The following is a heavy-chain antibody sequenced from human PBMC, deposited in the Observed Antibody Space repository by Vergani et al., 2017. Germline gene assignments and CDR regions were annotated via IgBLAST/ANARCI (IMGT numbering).Heavy chain of an antibody. D-gene: IGHD3-3*01. CDR3: ARGDQSYDDFRSGLPTYFMDI. CDR1: GFTFSNYW. V-gene: IGHV3-74*01. CDR2: INSDGDST. J-gene: IGHJ6*03. Sequence: VQLVESGGGLVQPGGSLRLSCTASGFTFSNYWMQWVRQAPGKGLMWVSRINSDGDSTSYADSVKGRFTISRDNAKNTLYLQLNSLRDEDTAVYYCARGDQSYDDFRSGLPTYFMDIWGKGTTVTVSS.